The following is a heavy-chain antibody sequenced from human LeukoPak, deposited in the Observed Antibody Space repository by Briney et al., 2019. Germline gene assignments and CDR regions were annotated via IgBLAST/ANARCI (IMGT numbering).Heavy chain of an antibody. CDR1: GFTFSSYG. CDR2: IWYDGSNK. J-gene: IGHJ4*02. V-gene: IGHV3-33*01. D-gene: IGHD1-26*01. CDR3: ARPTYSGSYYWFDY. Sequence: PGGSLRLSCAASGFTFSSYGMHWARQAPGKGLEWVAVIWYDGSNKYYADSVKGRFTISRDNSKNTLYLQMNSLRAEDTAVYYCARPTYSGSYYWFDYWGQGTLVTVSS.